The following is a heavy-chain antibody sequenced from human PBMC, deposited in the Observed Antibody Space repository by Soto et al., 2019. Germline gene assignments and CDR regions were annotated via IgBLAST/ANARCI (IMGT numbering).Heavy chain of an antibody. J-gene: IGHJ4*02. Sequence: GGSLRLSCAASGFTFSSYSMNWVRQAPGKGLEWVSYISSSSSTIYYADSVKGRFTISRDNAKNSLYLQMNSLRAEDTAVYYCARDRGSSDWYYWGQGTLVTVYS. CDR1: GFTFSSYS. CDR2: ISSSSSTI. D-gene: IGHD6-19*01. V-gene: IGHV3-48*01. CDR3: ARDRGSSDWYY.